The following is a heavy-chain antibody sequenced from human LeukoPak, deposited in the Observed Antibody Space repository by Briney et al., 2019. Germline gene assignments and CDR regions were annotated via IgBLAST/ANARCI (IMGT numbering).Heavy chain of an antibody. CDR3: ARLEGYCSGGSCYLLDY. V-gene: IGHV1-18*01. CDR1: GYTFTSYG. J-gene: IGHJ4*02. CDR2: ISAYNGNT. Sequence: ASVKVSCKASGYTFTSYGISWVRQAPGQGLEWMGWISAYNGNTNYAQKLQGRVAMTTDTSTSTAYMELRSLRSDDTAVYYCARLEGYCSGGSCYLLDYWGQGTLVTVSS. D-gene: IGHD2-15*01.